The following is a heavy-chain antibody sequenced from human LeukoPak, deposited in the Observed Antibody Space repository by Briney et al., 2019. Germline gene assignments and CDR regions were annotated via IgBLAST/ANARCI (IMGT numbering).Heavy chain of an antibody. CDR2: ISGSGGST. J-gene: IGHJ5*02. Sequence: PGGSLRLSCAASGFTFSSYAMSWVRQAPGKGLEWVSAISGSGGSTYYADSVKGRFTISRDNSKNTLYLQMNSLRAEDTAVYYCAKDPRDSVSPEDWFDPWGQGTLVTVSS. V-gene: IGHV3-23*01. CDR3: AKDPRDSVSPEDWFDP. D-gene: IGHD5/OR15-5a*01. CDR1: GFTFSSYA.